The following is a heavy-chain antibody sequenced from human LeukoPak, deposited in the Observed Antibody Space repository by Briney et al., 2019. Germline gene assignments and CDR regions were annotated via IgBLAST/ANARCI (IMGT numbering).Heavy chain of an antibody. D-gene: IGHD3-3*01. CDR3: ARHDGDFWSGYSVY. Sequence: PSETLSLTCTVSGGSISSSSYYWGWIRQPPGKGLEWIGSIYYSGSTYYNPSLKSRVTISVDTSKNQFSLKLSSVTAADTAVYYCARHDGDFWSGYSVYWGQGTLVTVSS. CDR1: GGSISSSSYY. V-gene: IGHV4-39*01. J-gene: IGHJ4*02. CDR2: IYYSGST.